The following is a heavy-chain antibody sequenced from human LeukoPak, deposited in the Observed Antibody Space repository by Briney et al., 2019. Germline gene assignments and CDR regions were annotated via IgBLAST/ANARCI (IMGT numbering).Heavy chain of an antibody. CDR2: INWNGNT. D-gene: IGHD4-17*01. Sequence: RPGGSLRLSCAASGFNFDDYGMSWARQAPGKGLEWVSGINWNGNTYYADSVKGRFTISRDNAKNSLYLQMNSLRAEDTALYYCARHDYGDQYWGQGTLVTVSS. J-gene: IGHJ4*02. CDR3: ARHDYGDQY. CDR1: GFNFDDYG. V-gene: IGHV3-20*04.